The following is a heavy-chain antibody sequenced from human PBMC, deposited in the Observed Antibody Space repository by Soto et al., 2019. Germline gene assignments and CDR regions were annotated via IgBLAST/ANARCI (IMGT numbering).Heavy chain of an antibody. CDR3: ARAPFSGDTCIVCSFDY. CDR2: VTWSSGTV. J-gene: IGHJ4*02. V-gene: IGHV3-9*01. D-gene: IGHD5-12*01. Sequence: EVQLVESGGGLVPPGRSLRLSCAASGFTFDDYAMHWVRQAPGKGLEWVSGVTWSSGTVDYADSVKGRFTISRDNAKNSLYLQLNSLRVEDTALYYCARAPFSGDTCIVCSFDYWGQGTLVTVSS. CDR1: GFTFDDYA.